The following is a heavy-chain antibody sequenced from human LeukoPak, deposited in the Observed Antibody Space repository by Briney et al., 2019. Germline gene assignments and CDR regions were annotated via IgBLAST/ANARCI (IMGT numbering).Heavy chain of an antibody. CDR3: TTASLRSARYFDL. V-gene: IGHV3-15*01. D-gene: IGHD5-12*01. CDR2: IRSKTDGWTT. J-gene: IGHJ2*01. CDR1: GFTFSNAW. Sequence: GGSLRLSCAASGFTFSNAWMTWVRQAPGKGLEWVGRIRSKTDGWTTDYAAPVKGRFTISRDDPKNTLYLQMNSLKTEDTAVYYCTTASLRSARYFDLWGRGTLVTVSS.